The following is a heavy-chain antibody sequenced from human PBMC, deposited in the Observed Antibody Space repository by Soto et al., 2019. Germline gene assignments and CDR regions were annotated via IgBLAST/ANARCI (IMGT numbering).Heavy chain of an antibody. CDR2: IIPIFGTA. Sequence: GASVKVSCKASGGTFSSYAISWVRQAPGQGLEWMGGIIPIFGTANYAQKFQGRVTITADESTSTAYMELSSLRSEDTAVYYCARDHGYSGYEGSYYYYYYGMDVWGQGTTVTVSS. CDR1: GGTFSSYA. CDR3: ARDHGYSGYEGSYYYYYYGMDV. D-gene: IGHD5-12*01. J-gene: IGHJ6*02. V-gene: IGHV1-69*13.